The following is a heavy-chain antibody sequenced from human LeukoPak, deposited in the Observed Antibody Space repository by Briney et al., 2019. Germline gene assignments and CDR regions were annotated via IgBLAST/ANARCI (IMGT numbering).Heavy chain of an antibody. J-gene: IGHJ4*02. CDR3: ARGGGTTDFDY. Sequence: PGGSLRLSCAASGFTFSNYAMHWVRQAPGKGLEWVAVISYDGTTKYYVDSVKGRFTISRDNSKYTLYLQINSLKPEDTAVYYCARGGGTTDFDYWGQGTLVTVSS. CDR1: GFTFSNYA. V-gene: IGHV3-30*04. D-gene: IGHD1-1*01. CDR2: ISYDGTTK.